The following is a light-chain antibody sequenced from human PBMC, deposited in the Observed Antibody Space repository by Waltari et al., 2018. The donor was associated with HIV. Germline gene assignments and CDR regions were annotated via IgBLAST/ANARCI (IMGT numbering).Light chain of an antibody. Sequence: QSVLTQPPSLSAAPGQKVTISCSGSDSNIGNNFVSWYQQRPGAAPKLLIYDNDSRPSGISDRFSGSKSGTSATLGITGLQAGDEADYYCATWDNHLYVGQVFGGGTKLTVL. CDR3: ATWDNHLYVGQV. CDR1: DSNIGNNF. J-gene: IGLJ3*02. V-gene: IGLV1-51*01. CDR2: DND.